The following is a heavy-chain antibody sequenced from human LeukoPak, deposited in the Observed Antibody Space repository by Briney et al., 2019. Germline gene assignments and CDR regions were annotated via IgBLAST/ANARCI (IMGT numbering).Heavy chain of an antibody. J-gene: IGHJ4*02. V-gene: IGHV4-34*01. Sequence: SETLSLTCAVYGGSFSGYYWSWIRQPPGKGLEWIGEINHSGSTNYNPSLKSRVTISVDTSGKQFSLRLGSVTAADTAVYFCARVGSGLNLYYFDYWGQGILVTVSS. CDR1: GGSFSGYY. CDR3: ARVGSGLNLYYFDY. D-gene: IGHD3-3*01. CDR2: INHSGST.